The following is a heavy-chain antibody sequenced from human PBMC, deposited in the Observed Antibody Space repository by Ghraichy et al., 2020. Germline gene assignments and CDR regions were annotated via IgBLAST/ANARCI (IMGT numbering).Heavy chain of an antibody. Sequence: ASVKVSCKASGYTFTSSGISWVRQSPVQGLEWMGWISAYNGDTNYAQKLQGRVTMTTDTSTSTAYMELRSLRSDDTAVYYCARNKYYDFWSGYYTGSAQPLDYWGQGTLVTVSS. V-gene: IGHV1-18*01. CDR2: ISAYNGDT. J-gene: IGHJ4*02. CDR3: ARNKYYDFWSGYYTGSAQPLDY. D-gene: IGHD3-3*01. CDR1: GYTFTSSG.